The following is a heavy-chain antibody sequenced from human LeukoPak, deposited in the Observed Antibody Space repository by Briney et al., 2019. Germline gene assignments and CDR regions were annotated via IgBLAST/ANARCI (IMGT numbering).Heavy chain of an antibody. CDR2: INSDGSST. CDR1: GFTFSSYW. CDR3: ARGGSGRLIEYYFGY. Sequence: GGSPRLSCAASGFTFSSYWMHWVRQAPGKGLVWVSRINSDGSSTSYADSVKGRFTISRDNAKNTLYLQMNSLRAEDTAVYYCARGGSGRLIEYYFGYWGQGTLVTVSS. J-gene: IGHJ4*02. D-gene: IGHD3-10*01. V-gene: IGHV3-74*01.